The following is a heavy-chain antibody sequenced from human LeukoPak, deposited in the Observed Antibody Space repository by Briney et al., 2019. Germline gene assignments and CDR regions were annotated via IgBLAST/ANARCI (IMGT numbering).Heavy chain of an antibody. J-gene: IGHJ4*02. D-gene: IGHD6-19*01. V-gene: IGHV3-7*01. Sequence: GGSLRLSCAASGFNFSGYWMTGVRQAPGKGLEWVANIKEDGSEKHYVDSVKGRFTISRDNAKNSLYLQMNTLRVEDTAVYYCAVTIAVGYWGQGTLVTVSS. CDR2: IKEDGSEK. CDR1: GFNFSGYW. CDR3: AVTIAVGY.